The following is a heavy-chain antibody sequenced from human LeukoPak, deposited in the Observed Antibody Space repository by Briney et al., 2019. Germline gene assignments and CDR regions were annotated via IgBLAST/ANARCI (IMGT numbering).Heavy chain of an antibody. V-gene: IGHV3-23*01. CDR1: GFTFSSYA. CDR3: AKECNSPGSCYYFDY. Sequence: GGSLRLSCAASGFTFSSYAMSWVRQAPGKGLEWVSAISGSGGSTYYADSVKGRFTISRDNSKNTLSLQMSSLRAEDTAVYYCAKECNSPGSCYYFDYWGQGTLVTVSS. CDR2: ISGSGGST. D-gene: IGHD2-15*01. J-gene: IGHJ4*02.